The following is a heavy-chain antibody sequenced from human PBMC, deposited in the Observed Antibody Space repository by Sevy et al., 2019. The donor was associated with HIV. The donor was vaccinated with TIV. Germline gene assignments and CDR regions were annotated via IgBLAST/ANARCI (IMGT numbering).Heavy chain of an antibody. CDR1: GFTFTNYG. Sequence: GGSLRLSCAASGFTFTNYGLHWVRQAPGKGLEWVSGISNSGENKYNADSVRGRFTVSRDNSKNTVYLQLNSLRAEDTAIYYCAKEWTLLSDWYGEFDYWGQGTLVTVSS. CDR2: ISNSGENK. J-gene: IGHJ4*02. V-gene: IGHV3-23*01. CDR3: AKEWTLLSDWYGEFDY. D-gene: IGHD6-19*01.